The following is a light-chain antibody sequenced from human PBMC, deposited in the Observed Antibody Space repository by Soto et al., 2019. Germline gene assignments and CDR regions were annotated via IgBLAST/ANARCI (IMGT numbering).Light chain of an antibody. Sequence: EIVMTQSPATLSVPPGERVTLSCRASQSVSSNLAWYQQKPGQAPRLLIYDASTRATGIPARFSGSGSGTEFTLTISSLQSEDFAVYYCQQRSNWPRTFGQGTKVDIK. CDR2: DAS. V-gene: IGKV3-15*01. CDR1: QSVSSN. J-gene: IGKJ1*01. CDR3: QQRSNWPRT.